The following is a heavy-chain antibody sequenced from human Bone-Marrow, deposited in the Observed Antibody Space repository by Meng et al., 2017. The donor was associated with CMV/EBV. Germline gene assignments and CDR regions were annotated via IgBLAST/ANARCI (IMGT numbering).Heavy chain of an antibody. J-gene: IGHJ4*02. V-gene: IGHV1-8*01. D-gene: IGHD3-10*01. Sequence: ASVKVSCKASGYTFADYDIHWVRQATGQGLEWMGWIKSDSDDTGYAQKFQGRVTMTRDTSISSAYMALSILTSEDTAVYYCARIHTGDYWGQGTLVPVSS. CDR1: GYTFADYD. CDR3: ARIHTGDY. CDR2: IKSDSDDT.